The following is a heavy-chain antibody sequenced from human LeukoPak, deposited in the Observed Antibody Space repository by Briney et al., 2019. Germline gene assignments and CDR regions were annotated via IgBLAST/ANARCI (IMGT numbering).Heavy chain of an antibody. CDR1: GGTFSSYA. CDR2: IIPILGIA. J-gene: IGHJ6*03. D-gene: IGHD3-10*01. V-gene: IGHV1-69*04. CDR3: ARARGSGSYYGHDYYYYHYMDV. Sequence: EASVKVSCKASGGTFSSYAISWVRQAPGQGLEWMGRIIPILGIANYAQKFQGRVTITADKSTSTVYMELSSLRSEDTAIYYCARARGSGSYYGHDYYYYHYMDVWGKGTTVTVSS.